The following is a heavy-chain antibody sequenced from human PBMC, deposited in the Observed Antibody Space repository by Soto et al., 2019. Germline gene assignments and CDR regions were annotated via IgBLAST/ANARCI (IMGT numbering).Heavy chain of an antibody. V-gene: IGHV3-23*01. D-gene: IGHD3-3*01. Sequence: EVQLLESGGGLVQPGGSLRLSCAASGFTFSSYAMSWVRQAPGKGLEWVSAISGSGGSTYYADSVKGRFTISRDNSKNTLYLQMNSLRAEDTAVYYCAKGLYYDFWSGSNFDYWGQGTLVTVSS. CDR1: GFTFSSYA. J-gene: IGHJ4*02. CDR2: ISGSGGST. CDR3: AKGLYYDFWSGSNFDY.